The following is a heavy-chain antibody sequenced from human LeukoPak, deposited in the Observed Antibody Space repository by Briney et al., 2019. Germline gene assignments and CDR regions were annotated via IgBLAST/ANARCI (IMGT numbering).Heavy chain of an antibody. V-gene: IGHV4-59*11. J-gene: IGHJ4*02. D-gene: IGHD3-22*01. Sequence: KPSETLSLTCTVSGGSISSHYWSWLRQPPGKGLEWLGYIYYSGSTNYNPSLKSRVTISVDTSKNQFSLKLSSVTAADTAVYYCARYYYDSSGYYSDYWGQGTLVTVSS. CDR1: GGSISSHY. CDR2: IYYSGST. CDR3: ARYYYDSSGYYSDY.